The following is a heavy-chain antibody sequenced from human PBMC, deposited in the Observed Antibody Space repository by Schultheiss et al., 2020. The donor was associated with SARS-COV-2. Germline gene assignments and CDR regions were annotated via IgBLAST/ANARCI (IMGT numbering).Heavy chain of an antibody. J-gene: IGHJ4*02. CDR3: ARDYCSSTSCYASPTAGDY. Sequence: ASVKVSCKASGYTFTGYYMHWVRQAPGQGLEWMGWINPNSGGTNYAQKFQGRVTMTRDTSISTAYMELSRLRSDDTAVYYCARDYCSSTSCYASPTAGDYWGQGTLVTVSS. V-gene: IGHV1-2*02. D-gene: IGHD2-2*01. CDR2: INPNSGGT. CDR1: GYTFTGYY.